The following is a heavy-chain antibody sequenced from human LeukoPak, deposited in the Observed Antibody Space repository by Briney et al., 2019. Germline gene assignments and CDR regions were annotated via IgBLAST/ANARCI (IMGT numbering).Heavy chain of an antibody. V-gene: IGHV4-38-2*01. D-gene: IGHD6-19*01. CDR1: GYSISSGYY. J-gene: IGHJ4*02. CDR3: ARHASGGDY. Sequence: KPSETLSLTCAVSGYSISSGYYWGWIRQPPGKGLEWIGSIYHSGSTHYNPSLKSRVTISVDTSKNQFSLKLSSVTAADTAVYYCARHASGGDYWGQGTLVTVSS. CDR2: IYHSGST.